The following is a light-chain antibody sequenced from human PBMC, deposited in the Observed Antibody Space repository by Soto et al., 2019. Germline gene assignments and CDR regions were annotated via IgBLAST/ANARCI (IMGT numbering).Light chain of an antibody. J-gene: IGKJ5*01. CDR1: QSVSIN. V-gene: IGKV3D-15*01. CDR2: VAS. CDR3: QQYNNWPPVT. Sequence: EIVMTQSPGTLSVSPGERATLSCRASQSVSINLAWYQQKPGQPPRLLIYVASYRASGVPARFSGSGSGTDFTLTISSLQSEDFAVYYCQQYNNWPPVTFGQGTRLEIK.